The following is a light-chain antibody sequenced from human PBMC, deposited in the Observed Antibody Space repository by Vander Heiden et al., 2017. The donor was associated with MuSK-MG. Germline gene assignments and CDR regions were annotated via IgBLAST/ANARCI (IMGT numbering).Light chain of an antibody. CDR1: QSSSSW. V-gene: IGKV1-5*03. J-gene: IGKJ4*01. Sequence: DIQMTQSPSTLSAAVGDRVSITCRASQSSSSWLAWYQQKPGSAPKLLIYQASTLESGVPSRFSGSGSGTEFTLTISSLQPDDFATYYCQQDHSYSLTFGGGTKVEIK. CDR2: QAS. CDR3: QQDHSYSLT.